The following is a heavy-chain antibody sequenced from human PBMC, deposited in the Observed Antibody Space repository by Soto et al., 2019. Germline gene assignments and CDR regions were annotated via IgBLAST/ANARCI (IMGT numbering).Heavy chain of an antibody. CDR2: IWYDGSNK. J-gene: IGHJ6*02. Sequence: QVQLVESGGGVVQPGRSLRLSCAASGFTFSSYGMHWVRQAPGKGLEWVAVIWYDGSNKYYADSVKGRFTISRDNSKNTLYLQMNRLRVEDTAVYYCARVGAHYYYGMDVWGQGTTVTVSS. V-gene: IGHV3-33*01. D-gene: IGHD6-6*01. CDR1: GFTFSSYG. CDR3: ARVGAHYYYGMDV.